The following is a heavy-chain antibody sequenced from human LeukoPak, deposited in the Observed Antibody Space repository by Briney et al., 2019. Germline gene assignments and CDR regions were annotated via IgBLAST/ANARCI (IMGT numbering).Heavy chain of an antibody. J-gene: IGHJ4*02. CDR1: GLTVSSFA. D-gene: IGHD2-2*01. CDR2: ISGSGGST. CDR3: AKDGCSSTSCPLDY. Sequence: GGSLRLSCSASGLTVSSFAMSWVRQAPGKGLEWVSAISGSGGSTYYADSVKGRFTISRDNSKNTLYLQMHSLRAEDTAVYYCAKDGCSSTSCPLDYWGQGTLVTVSS. V-gene: IGHV3-23*01.